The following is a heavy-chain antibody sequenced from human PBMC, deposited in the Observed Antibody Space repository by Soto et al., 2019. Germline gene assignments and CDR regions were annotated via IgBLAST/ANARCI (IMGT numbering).Heavy chain of an antibody. V-gene: IGHV3-33*01. D-gene: IGHD6-13*01. CDR3: ARDRGAVAGTRYYYGMDV. J-gene: IGHJ6*02. CDR1: GFTFSSYG. CDR2: IWYDGTNK. Sequence: ESGGGVVPPGRSLRLSCAASGFTFSSYGMHWVRQAPGKGLEWVAVIWYDGTNKYYADSVKGRFTISRDNSKNTLYLQMNSLRAEDTAVYYCARDRGAVAGTRYYYGMDVWGQGTTVTVSS.